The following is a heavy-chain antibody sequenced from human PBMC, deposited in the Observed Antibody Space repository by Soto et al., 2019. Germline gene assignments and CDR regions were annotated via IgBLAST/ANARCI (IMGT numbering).Heavy chain of an antibody. J-gene: IGHJ6*03. Sequence: XPXKGLEWVGRIKSKTDGGTTDYAAPVKGRFTISRDDSKNTLYLQMNSLKTEDTAVYYCTTGASGSYFDYYYYYMDVWGKGTTVTVSS. D-gene: IGHD3-10*01. V-gene: IGHV3-15*01. CDR2: IKSKTDGGTT. CDR3: TTGASGSYFDYYYYYMDV.